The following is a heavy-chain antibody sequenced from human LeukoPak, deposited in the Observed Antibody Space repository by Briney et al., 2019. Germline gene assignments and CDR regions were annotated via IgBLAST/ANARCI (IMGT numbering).Heavy chain of an antibody. J-gene: IGHJ6*02. CDR3: ARVMVRGPAAINYYGMDV. V-gene: IGHV1-18*01. Sequence: ASVKVSCKASGYTFTSYDINWVRQATGQGLEWMGWISAYNGNTNYAQKLQGRVTMTTDTSTSTAYMELRSLRSDGTAVYYCARVMVRGPAAINYYGMDVWGQGTTVTVSS. CDR2: ISAYNGNT. D-gene: IGHD3-10*01. CDR1: GYTFTSYD.